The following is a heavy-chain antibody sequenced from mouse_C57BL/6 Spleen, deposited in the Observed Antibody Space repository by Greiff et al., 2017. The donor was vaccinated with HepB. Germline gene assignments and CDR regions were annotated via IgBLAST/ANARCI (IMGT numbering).Heavy chain of an antibody. CDR3: ARDGKHYAMDY. J-gene: IGHJ4*01. CDR2: IYPGSGST. Sequence: VQLQQSGAELVKPGASVKMSCKASGYTFTSYWITWVKQRPGQGLEWIGDIYPGSGSTNYNEKFKSKATLTVDTSSSTAYMQLSSLTSEDSAVYYCARDGKHYAMDYWGQGTSVTVSS. CDR1: GYTFTSYW. D-gene: IGHD2-1*01. V-gene: IGHV1-55*01.